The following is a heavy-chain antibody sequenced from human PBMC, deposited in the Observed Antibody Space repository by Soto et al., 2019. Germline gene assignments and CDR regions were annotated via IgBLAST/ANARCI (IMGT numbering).Heavy chain of an antibody. V-gene: IGHV1-8*01. J-gene: IGHJ3*02. CDR2: MNPNSGNT. CDR3: ARRATPTTGAFDI. D-gene: IGHD4-17*01. Sequence: ASVKVSCKASGYTFTSYYINWVRQATGQGLEWMGWMNPNSGNTGYAQKFQGRVTMTRNTSISTAYMELSSLRSEDTAVYYCARRATPTTGAFDIWGQGTMVTVS. CDR1: GYTFTSYY.